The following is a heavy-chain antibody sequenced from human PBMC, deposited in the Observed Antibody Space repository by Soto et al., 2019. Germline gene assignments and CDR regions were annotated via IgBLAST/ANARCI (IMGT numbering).Heavy chain of an antibody. J-gene: IGHJ6*02. Sequence: GGSLRLSCAASGFTFSSYSMNWVRQAPGKGLEWVSSISSSSSYIYYADSVKGRFTISRDNAKNSLYLQMNSLRAEDTAVYYCARGPFAKLYYYYGMDVWGQGTTVTV. CDR3: ARGPFAKLYYYYGMDV. V-gene: IGHV3-21*01. CDR1: GFTFSSYS. D-gene: IGHD3-3*01. CDR2: ISSSSSYI.